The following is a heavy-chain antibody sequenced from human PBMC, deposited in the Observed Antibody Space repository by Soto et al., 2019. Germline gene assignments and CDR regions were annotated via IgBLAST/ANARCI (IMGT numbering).Heavy chain of an antibody. CDR1: GCTFSSYA. Sequence: ASVKVSCKASGCTFSSYAISWVRQAPGQGLEWMGGITPYYGKANYAQKLQGRVTMTTDKSTSTAYMELRSLRSDDTAVYYCARDLYGSYFDYWGQGTLVTVSS. J-gene: IGHJ4*02. CDR3: ARDLYGSYFDY. V-gene: IGHV1-18*01. D-gene: IGHD4-17*01. CDR2: ITPYYGKA.